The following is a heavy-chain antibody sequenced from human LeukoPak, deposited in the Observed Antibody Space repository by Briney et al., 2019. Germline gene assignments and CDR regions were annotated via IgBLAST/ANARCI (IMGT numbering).Heavy chain of an antibody. CDR3: ARGLTIFGVVNDAFDI. D-gene: IGHD3-3*01. CDR1: GFTLSPHW. Sequence: GGSLRLSCAASGFTLSPHWMSWVRQAPGKGLEWVSRINGDGTRTDYADSVKGLFTISRDNAKNTLYLQMSSLRAEDTAVYYCARGLTIFGVVNDAFDIWGQGTMVTVSS. J-gene: IGHJ3*02. V-gene: IGHV3-74*01. CDR2: INGDGTRT.